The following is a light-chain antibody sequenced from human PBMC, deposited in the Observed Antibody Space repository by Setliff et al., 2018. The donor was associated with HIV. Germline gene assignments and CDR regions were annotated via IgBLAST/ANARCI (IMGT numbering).Light chain of an antibody. J-gene: IGLJ2*01. CDR2: EDN. CDR1: SGSIASNY. V-gene: IGLV6-57*01. CDR3: QSYDNNNQVG. Sequence: FMLTQPHSVSESPGKTVTISCTRSSGSIASNYVQWYKQRPGSSPTTVIYEDNQRTAGVPDRFSGSIDSSSNSASLTISGLKTEDEADYYCQSYDNNNQVGFGGGTKSPS.